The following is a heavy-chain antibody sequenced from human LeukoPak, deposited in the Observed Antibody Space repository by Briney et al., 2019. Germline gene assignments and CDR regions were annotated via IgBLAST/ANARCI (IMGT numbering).Heavy chain of an antibody. J-gene: IGHJ6*03. CDR1: GGSISSYY. CDR3: ARGGGDYYMDV. V-gene: IGHV4-59*12. CDR2: IYYGGST. Sequence: SETLSLTCTVSGGSISSYYWSWIRQPPGKGLEGIGYIYYGGSTNYNPSLKSRVTISVDTSKNQFSLKLSSVTAADTAVYYCARGGGDYYMDVWGKGATVTISS.